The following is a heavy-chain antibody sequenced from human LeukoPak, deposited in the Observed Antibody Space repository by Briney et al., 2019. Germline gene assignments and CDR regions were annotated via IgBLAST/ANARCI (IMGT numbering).Heavy chain of an antibody. J-gene: IGHJ4*02. D-gene: IGHD2-2*01. CDR2: ISGSGGST. Sequence: AGGSLRLSCAASGFTFSSYAMSWVRQAPGKGLEWVSAISGSGGSTYYADSVKGRFTISRDNSKNTLYLQMNSLRAEDTAVYYCAKALHGVYQPFDYWGQGTLVNVSS. CDR3: AKALHGVYQPFDY. V-gene: IGHV3-23*01. CDR1: GFTFSSYA.